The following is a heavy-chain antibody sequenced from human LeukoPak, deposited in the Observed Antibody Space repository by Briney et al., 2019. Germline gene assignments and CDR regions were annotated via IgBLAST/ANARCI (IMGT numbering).Heavy chain of an antibody. D-gene: IGHD3-22*01. CDR3: AREGGMIVETTHNWFDP. V-gene: IGHV1-69*06. CDR1: GGTFSSYP. J-gene: IGHJ5*02. CDR2: IIPMFDTA. Sequence: SVKVSCKASGGTFSSYPISWVRQAPGQGLEWMGGIIPMFDTADFAQKFQGRVTITADTSTSTAYMELSSLRSEDMAVYYCAREGGMIVETTHNWFDPWGQGTLVTVSS.